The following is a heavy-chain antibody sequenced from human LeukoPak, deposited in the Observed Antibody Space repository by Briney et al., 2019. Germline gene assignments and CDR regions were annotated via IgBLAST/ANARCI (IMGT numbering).Heavy chain of an antibody. Sequence: SETLSLTCTVSGGSISSSSYYWGWIRQPPGKGLEWIGSIYYSGSTYYNPSLKSRVTISVDTSKNQFSLKLSSVTAADTAVYYCARGLYPPRMTSRWFDPWGQGTLVTVSS. J-gene: IGHJ5*02. CDR3: ARGLYPPRMTSRWFDP. D-gene: IGHD4-11*01. CDR2: IYYSGST. CDR1: GGSISSSSYY. V-gene: IGHV4-39*01.